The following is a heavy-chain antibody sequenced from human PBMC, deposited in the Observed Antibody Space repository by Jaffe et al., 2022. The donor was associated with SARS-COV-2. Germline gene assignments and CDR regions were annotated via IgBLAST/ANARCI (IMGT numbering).Heavy chain of an antibody. CDR2: IYSGGST. Sequence: EVQLVESGGGLIQPGGSLRLSCAASGFTVSSNYMSWVRQAPGKGLEWVSVIYSGGSTYYADSVKGRFTISRDNSKNTLYLQMNSLRAEDTAVYYCAGDSSGYYSKGEDVWGQGTTVTVSS. CDR3: AGDSSGYYSKGEDV. V-gene: IGHV3-53*01. J-gene: IGHJ6*02. D-gene: IGHD3-22*01. CDR1: GFTVSSNY.